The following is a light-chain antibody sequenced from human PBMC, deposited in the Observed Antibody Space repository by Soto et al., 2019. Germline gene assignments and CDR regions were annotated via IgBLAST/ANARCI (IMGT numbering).Light chain of an antibody. V-gene: IGKV3-15*01. Sequence: EVVLTQSPGTLSLSPGEXATLSCRASQSVSSNLACGQPKPGHAPRLLISCASTRDTGITAMFSGSGYGKEFNLTISSLQSEDFAVYECQQYNSCLTFGGGTKVDI. CDR1: QSVSSN. CDR2: CAS. CDR3: QQYNSCLT. J-gene: IGKJ4*01.